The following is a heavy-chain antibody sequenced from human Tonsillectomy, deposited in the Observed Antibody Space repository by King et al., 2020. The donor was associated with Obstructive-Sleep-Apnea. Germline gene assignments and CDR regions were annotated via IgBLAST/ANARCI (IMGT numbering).Heavy chain of an antibody. CDR2: IYYSGST. CDR1: GDSINSGEDY. CDR3: ARVHYYDTSGYYYYFDY. Sequence: QLQESGPGLVKPSQTLSLTCTVSGDSINSGEDYWGWIRQPPGKGLEWIGYIYYSGSTYYSPSLKSRVTISVDQSKNQFSLRLTSVTAADTAVYYCARVHYYDTSGYYYYFDYWGQGTLVTVSS. J-gene: IGHJ4*02. D-gene: IGHD3-22*01. V-gene: IGHV4-30-4*01.